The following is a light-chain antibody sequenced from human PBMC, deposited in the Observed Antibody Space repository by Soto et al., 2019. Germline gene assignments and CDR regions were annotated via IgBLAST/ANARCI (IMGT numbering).Light chain of an antibody. CDR1: QSLLHSNGYNY. CDR3: MQALQTPPWT. Sequence: DIVMTQSPLSLPVTPGEPASISCRSSQSLLHSNGYNYLDWYLQKPGQSPQLLIYFGSNRASGVPDRFSGRGSVTDFTLKISRVEAEDVGVYYCMQALQTPPWTFGQGTKVEI. V-gene: IGKV2-28*01. J-gene: IGKJ1*01. CDR2: FGS.